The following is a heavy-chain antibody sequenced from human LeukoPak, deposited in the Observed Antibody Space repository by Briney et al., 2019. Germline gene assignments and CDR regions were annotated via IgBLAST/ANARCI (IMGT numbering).Heavy chain of an antibody. V-gene: IGHV4-31*03. CDR2: IYYSGST. J-gene: IGHJ5*02. CDR1: GGSISSGGYY. CDR3: AINSYDSSGWGWFDP. Sequence: SQTLSLTCTVSGGSISSGGYYWSWIRQHPGKGLEWIGYIYYSGSTYYNPSLKSRVTISVDTSKNQFSLKLSSVTAADTAVYYCAINSYDSSGWGWFDPGAREPWSPSPQ. D-gene: IGHD3-22*01.